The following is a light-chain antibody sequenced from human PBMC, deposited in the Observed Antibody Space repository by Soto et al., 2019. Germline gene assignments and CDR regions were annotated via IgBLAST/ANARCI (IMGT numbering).Light chain of an antibody. CDR2: DAS. CDR3: QQYKSFSPYT. J-gene: IGKJ2*01. V-gene: IGKV1-5*01. CDR1: QSSCYW. Sequence: DIQMTQSPSTLSASVGDRVTITCRASQSSCYWFAWYQQKPGKAPKLLIYDASTLVRGGPSTFSPSGSETEYNLTISSLQAADSATYYCQQYKSFSPYTFGQRTRLEIK.